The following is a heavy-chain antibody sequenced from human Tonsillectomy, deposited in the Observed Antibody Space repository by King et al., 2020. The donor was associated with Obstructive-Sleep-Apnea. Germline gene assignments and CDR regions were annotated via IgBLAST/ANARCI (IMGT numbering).Heavy chain of an antibody. Sequence: VQLQESGPGLVKPSETLSLTCTVSGGSISSYYWSWIRPPPGKGLEWIGYIYYSGSTNYNPSLKSRVTISVDTSKNQFSLKLSSVTAADTAVYYCARDPYDILTGYHDAFDIWGQGTMVTVSS. CDR1: GGSISSYY. CDR2: IYYSGST. CDR3: ARDPYDILTGYHDAFDI. J-gene: IGHJ3*02. D-gene: IGHD3-9*01. V-gene: IGHV4-59*01.